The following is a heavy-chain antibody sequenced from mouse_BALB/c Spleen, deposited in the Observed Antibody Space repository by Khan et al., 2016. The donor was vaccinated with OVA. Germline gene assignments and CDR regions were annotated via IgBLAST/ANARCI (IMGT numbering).Heavy chain of an antibody. V-gene: IGHV14-1*02. CDR2: IDPENGNT. CDR3: SRAGYSPWFAY. J-gene: IGHJ3*01. Sequence: VQLKESGAELVRPGALVKLSCKASGFTIKDYYIHWVKQRPEQGLEWIGWIDPENGNTIYDPKFQGKANITADTSSNTAYLHFSSLTAEDTAVYYFSRAGYSPWFAYWGQGTLVTVSA. CDR1: GFTIKDYY. D-gene: IGHD2-3*01.